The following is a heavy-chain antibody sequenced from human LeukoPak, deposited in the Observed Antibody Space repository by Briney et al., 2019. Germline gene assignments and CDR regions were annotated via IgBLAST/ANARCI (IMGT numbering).Heavy chain of an antibody. V-gene: IGHV3-48*03. CDR2: ISTSGSPT. Sequence: PGGSLRLSCAASGFTFSDYEMNWVRQAPGKGLEWVSCISTSGSPTYYADSVKGRFTISRDNAKNSLYLQMNSLRAEDTAVYYCGRDGPPDYWGQGTLVTVSS. CDR3: GRDGPPDY. CDR1: GFTFSDYE. J-gene: IGHJ4*02.